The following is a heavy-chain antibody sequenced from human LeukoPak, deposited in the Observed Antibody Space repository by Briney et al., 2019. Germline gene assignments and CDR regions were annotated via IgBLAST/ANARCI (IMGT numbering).Heavy chain of an antibody. D-gene: IGHD2-15*01. CDR2: INPNTGGT. Sequence: ASVKVSCKASGYTFSDYYIHWVRQAPGQGLEWMGWINPNTGGTNYAQKFQGRVTMTRDTSFSTAYMELSSLISDDTAVYYCARVTNIVLVIASTTFDYWGQGTLVTVSS. CDR3: ARVTNIVLVIASTTFDY. CDR1: GYTFSDYY. J-gene: IGHJ4*02. V-gene: IGHV1-2*02.